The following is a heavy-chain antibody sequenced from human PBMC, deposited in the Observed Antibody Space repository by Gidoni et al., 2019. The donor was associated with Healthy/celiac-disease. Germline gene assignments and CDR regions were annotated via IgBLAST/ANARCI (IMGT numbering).Heavy chain of an antibody. J-gene: IGHJ4*02. CDR1: GLPLSPYA. Sequence: QVELAEPGGRVVQLARSSSLLCAAPGLPLSPYAMHWVRQAPGKGLVWVAVISYDGSNKYYAGSVKGRFTISRDNSKNTLYLQMNSLRAEDTAVYYCARDPSGPGAVPMAFDYWGQGTLVTVSS. CDR3: ARDPSGPGAVPMAFDY. D-gene: IGHD3-10*01. CDR2: ISYDGSNK. V-gene: IGHV3-30*04.